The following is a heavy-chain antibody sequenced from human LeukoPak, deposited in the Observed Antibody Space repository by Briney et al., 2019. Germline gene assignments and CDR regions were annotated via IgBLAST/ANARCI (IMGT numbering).Heavy chain of an antibody. CDR2: IKSKTDGGTT. Sequence: PGGSLRLSCAASGFTFDDYGMSWVRQAPGKGLEWVGRIKSKTDGGTTDYAAPVKGRFTISRDDSKNTLYLQMNSLKTEDTAVYYCTTDGDPNAVATGLSYWGQGTLVTVSS. V-gene: IGHV3-15*01. CDR1: GFTFDDYG. D-gene: IGHD5-12*01. J-gene: IGHJ4*02. CDR3: TTDGDPNAVATGLSY.